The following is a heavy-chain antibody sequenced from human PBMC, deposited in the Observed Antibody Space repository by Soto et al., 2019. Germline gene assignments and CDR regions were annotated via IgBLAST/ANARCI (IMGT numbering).Heavy chain of an antibody. CDR3: ARQRVDGYSYGFDY. CDR1: GGSISSYY. V-gene: IGHV4-59*08. J-gene: IGHJ4*02. CDR2: IYYSGST. Sequence: SETLSLTCTVSGGSISSYYWSWIRQPPGKGLEWIGYIYYSGSTNYNPSLKSRVTISVDTSKNQFSLKLSSVTAADTAVYYCARQRVDGYSYGFDYWGQGTLVTVSS. D-gene: IGHD5-18*01.